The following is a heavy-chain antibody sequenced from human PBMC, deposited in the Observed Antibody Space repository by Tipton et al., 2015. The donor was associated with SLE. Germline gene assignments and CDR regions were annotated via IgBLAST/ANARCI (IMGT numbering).Heavy chain of an antibody. V-gene: IGHV5-51*03. CDR2: INPGDSDT. D-gene: IGHD3-10*01. J-gene: IGHJ5*02. CDR3: ARPTSLPGWFDP. CDR1: GYSFSAYW. Sequence: QLVQSGPEVKKAGESLRISCKGSGYSFSAYWIVWVRQMPGKGLEWVGMINPGDSDTRYSPSFEGQVTISADKSINTAYLQWNWLKASDTAMYYCARPTSLPGWFDPWGQGTLVTVSS.